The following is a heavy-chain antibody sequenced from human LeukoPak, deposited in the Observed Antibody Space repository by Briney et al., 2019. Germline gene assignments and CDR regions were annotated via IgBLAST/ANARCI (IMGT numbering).Heavy chain of an antibody. CDR1: GFTFSSYS. Sequence: GGSLRLSCAASGFTFSSYSMNWVRQAPGKGLEWVSSISSSSSYIYYADSVKGRFTISRDNAKNSLYLQMNSLRAEDTAVYYCAREGALPYAFDIWGQGTMVTVSS. CDR2: ISSSSSYI. D-gene: IGHD4/OR15-4a*01. J-gene: IGHJ3*02. V-gene: IGHV3-21*01. CDR3: AREGALPYAFDI.